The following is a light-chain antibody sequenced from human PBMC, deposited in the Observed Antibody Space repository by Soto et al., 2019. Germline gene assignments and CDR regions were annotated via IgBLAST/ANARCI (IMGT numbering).Light chain of an antibody. J-gene: IGLJ3*02. CDR1: SSNIGAGYD. CDR3: QSYDSSLSGSV. Sequence: QSVLTQPPSVSGAPGQRVTISCTGSSSNIGAGYDVHWYQQLPGTAPKLLIYGNSNRPSGVPDRFSGSKSGTSASLANTGLQAEDEADYYCQSYDSSLSGSVFGGGTKLPVL. CDR2: GNS. V-gene: IGLV1-40*01.